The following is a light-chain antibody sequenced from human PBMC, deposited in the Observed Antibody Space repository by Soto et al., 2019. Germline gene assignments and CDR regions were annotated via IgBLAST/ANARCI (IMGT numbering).Light chain of an antibody. V-gene: IGKV1-5*03. Sequence: DIQMTQSPSTLSGSVGDRVTITCRASQTISSWLAWYQQKPGKAPKLLIYKASTLKSGVPSRFSGSGSGTEFTLTISSLQPDDFATYYCQQYNSYPLVGPGTKVDIK. CDR1: QTISSW. J-gene: IGKJ3*01. CDR2: KAS. CDR3: QQYNSYPL.